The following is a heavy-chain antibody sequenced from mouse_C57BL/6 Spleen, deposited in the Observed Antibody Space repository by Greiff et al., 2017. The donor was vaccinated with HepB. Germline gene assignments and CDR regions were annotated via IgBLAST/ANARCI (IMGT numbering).Heavy chain of an antibody. CDR1: GYTFTSYW. CDR2: IDPSDSYT. V-gene: IGHV1-59*01. CDR3: ARSSYSNYGAY. D-gene: IGHD2-5*01. J-gene: IGHJ3*01. Sequence: VKLQQPGAELVRPGTSVKLSCKASGYTFTSYWMHWVKQRPGQGLEWIGVIDPSDSYTNYNQKFKGKATLTVDTSSSTAYMQLSSLTSEDSAVYYCARSSYSNYGAYWGQGTLVTVSA.